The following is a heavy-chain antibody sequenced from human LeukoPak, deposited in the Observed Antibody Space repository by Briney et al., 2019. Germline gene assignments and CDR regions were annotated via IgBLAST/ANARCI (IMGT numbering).Heavy chain of an antibody. CDR3: ARDYYGSGSYPAYYYYYYGMDV. CDR2: INPNSGGT. J-gene: IGHJ6*02. Sequence: ASVKVSCKASGYTFTGYYMHWVRQAPGQGLEWMGWINPNSGGTNYAQKFQGRVTMTRNTSISTAYMELSRLRSDDTAVYYCARDYYGSGSYPAYYYYYYGMDVWGQGTTVTVSS. CDR1: GYTFTGYY. D-gene: IGHD3-10*01. V-gene: IGHV1-2*02.